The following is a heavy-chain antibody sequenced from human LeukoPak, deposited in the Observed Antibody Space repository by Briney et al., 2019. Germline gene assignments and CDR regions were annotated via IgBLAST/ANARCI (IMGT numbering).Heavy chain of an antibody. CDR3: ARGGARGYYYYYMDV. J-gene: IGHJ6*03. D-gene: IGHD4/OR15-4a*01. CDR2: IYYSGTT. V-gene: IGHV4-59*01. Sequence: PSETLSLTCSVSGDSISIYYWTWIRQPPGQGLEWIGYIYYSGTTNYNPSLKSRVTLSVDTSKNQFSLRLSSVTAADTAVYYCARGGARGYYYYYMDVWGKGTTVTVSS. CDR1: GDSISIYY.